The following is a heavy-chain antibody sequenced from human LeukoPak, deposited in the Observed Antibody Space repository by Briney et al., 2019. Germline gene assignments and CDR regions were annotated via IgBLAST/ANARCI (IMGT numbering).Heavy chain of an antibody. J-gene: IGHJ4*02. CDR3: ARLSNYYDTTSGYYYSFDH. D-gene: IGHD3-22*01. CDR1: GGSISPYY. Sequence: PSETLSLTCTVSGGSISPYYWSWIRQPAGKGLEWIGRIYASGSTNYNPSLQSRVTISVDKSKNHFSLNLSSVIAAYTAVYYCARLSNYYDTTSGYYYSFDHWGEGTLVTVSS. V-gene: IGHV4-4*07. CDR2: IYASGST.